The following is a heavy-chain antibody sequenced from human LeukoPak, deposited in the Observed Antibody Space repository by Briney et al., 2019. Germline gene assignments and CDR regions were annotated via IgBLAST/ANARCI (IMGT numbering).Heavy chain of an antibody. D-gene: IGHD3-9*01. V-gene: IGHV3-30*02. J-gene: IGHJ6*02. CDR3: TRDPMDYDVSTGLHHYYMDV. Sequence: PGGSLRPSCAASGFTFSSYGMHWVRQAPGKGLEWVAFIRYDGSNKYYADSVKGRFTISRDNSKNTLYLQMNTLRVEDTAVYYCTRDPMDYDVSTGLHHYYMDVWGQGTTVTVSS. CDR2: IRYDGSNK. CDR1: GFTFSSYG.